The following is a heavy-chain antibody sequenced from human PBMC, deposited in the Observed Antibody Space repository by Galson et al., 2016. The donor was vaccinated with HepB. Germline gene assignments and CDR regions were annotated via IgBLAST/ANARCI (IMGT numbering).Heavy chain of an antibody. V-gene: IGHV3-21*01. D-gene: IGHD3-3*01. CDR1: GFTLSSYS. J-gene: IGHJ6*02. Sequence: SLRLSCAVSGFTLSSYSVNWVRQAPGKGLEWVSSISGSTTYRYYADSVKGRFTIFRDNAKNSLFLQMNRLRAEDTAVYYCARERGYDFWSGYYSPHKYGMDVWGQGTTVTVSS. CDR3: ARERGYDFWSGYYSPHKYGMDV. CDR2: ISGSTTYR.